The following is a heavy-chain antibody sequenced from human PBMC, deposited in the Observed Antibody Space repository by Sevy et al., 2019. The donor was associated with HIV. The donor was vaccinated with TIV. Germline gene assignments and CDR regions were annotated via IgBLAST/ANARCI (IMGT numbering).Heavy chain of an antibody. CDR2: IISIFGTA. CDR3: ARGSGLASDI. J-gene: IGHJ3*02. D-gene: IGHD6-19*01. Sequence: ASVKVSCKASGGTFTDYNFSWVRQAPGQGLEWMGGIISIFGTANNAQKFQGRLTITADESTSTAYMKLSSLRSDDTAVYYCARGSGLASDIWGQGTMVTVSS. V-gene: IGHV1-69*13. CDR1: GGTFTDYN.